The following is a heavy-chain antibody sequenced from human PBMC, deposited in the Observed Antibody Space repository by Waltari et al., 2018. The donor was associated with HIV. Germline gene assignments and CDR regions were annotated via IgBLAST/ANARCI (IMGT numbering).Heavy chain of an antibody. CDR2: ISGYNGNT. V-gene: IGHV1-18*01. CDR1: GYNFSADT. J-gene: IGHJ6*02. Sequence: VQLVQSGAEMRKPGASVKVSCRASGYNFSADTISLVGQAPGQGLEWMGWISGYNGNTNYAQKFQGRVNMTTDTSTSTAHMELRSLRSDDTAVYYCARGVSIVRGVMIRGHMDVWGQGTTVTVSS. CDR3: ARGVSIVRGVMIRGHMDV. D-gene: IGHD3-10*01.